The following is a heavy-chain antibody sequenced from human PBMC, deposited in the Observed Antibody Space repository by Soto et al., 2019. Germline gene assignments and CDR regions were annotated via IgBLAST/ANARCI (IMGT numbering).Heavy chain of an antibody. CDR3: AKDLHPIQLWIQPIFDY. D-gene: IGHD5-18*01. CDR2: ISGSGGST. Sequence: EVQLLESGGGLVQPGGSLRLSCAASGFTFSSYAMSWVRLAPGTGLEWVSTISGSGGSTYYADSVKGRFTIARDNSKNTMYLQMNSLRAEDTAVYYCAKDLHPIQLWIQPIFDYWGQGTLVTVSS. V-gene: IGHV3-23*01. CDR1: GFTFSSYA. J-gene: IGHJ4*02.